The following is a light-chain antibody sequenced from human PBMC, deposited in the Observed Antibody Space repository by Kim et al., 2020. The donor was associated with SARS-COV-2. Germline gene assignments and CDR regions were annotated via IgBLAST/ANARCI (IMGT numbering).Light chain of an antibody. CDR3: QQYNDLPWT. V-gene: IGKV3-15*01. CDR1: QSISTN. J-gene: IGKJ1*01. Sequence: EIVMTQSPVTLSVSPGERVTLSCRASQSISTNLGWYQQKPGQAPRLLIYGASTRATGIPARFSGSGSGTEFTLTISSLQSEDFAVYCCQQYNDLPWTFGQGTKLEI. CDR2: GAS.